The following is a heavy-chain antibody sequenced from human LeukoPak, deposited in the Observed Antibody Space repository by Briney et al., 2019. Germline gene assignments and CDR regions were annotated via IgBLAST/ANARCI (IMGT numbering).Heavy chain of an antibody. J-gene: IGHJ4*02. CDR3: AKSLRGYSYGSGATEPIDY. D-gene: IGHD5-18*01. CDR2: INSDGSST. CDR1: GFTFSSYW. Sequence: GGSLRLSCAASGFTFSSYWMHWVRQAPGKGLVWVSRINSDGSSTSYADSVKGRFTISRDNAKNTLYLQMNSLRAEDTAVYYCAKSLRGYSYGSGATEPIDYWGQGTLVTVSS. V-gene: IGHV3-74*01.